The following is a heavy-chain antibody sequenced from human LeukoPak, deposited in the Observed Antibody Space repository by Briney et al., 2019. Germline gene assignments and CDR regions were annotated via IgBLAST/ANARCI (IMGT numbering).Heavy chain of an antibody. CDR2: ISGSGGST. V-gene: IGHV3-23*01. Sequence: GGSLRLSCAASGFTFSSYAMSWVRQAPGKGLEWVSAISGSGGSTYYADSMKGRFTISRDNSKNTLYLQMNSLRAEDTAVYYCAKDRKGSSGWYFDYWGQGTLVTVSS. CDR1: GFTFSSYA. CDR3: AKDRKGSSGWYFDY. J-gene: IGHJ4*02. D-gene: IGHD6-19*01.